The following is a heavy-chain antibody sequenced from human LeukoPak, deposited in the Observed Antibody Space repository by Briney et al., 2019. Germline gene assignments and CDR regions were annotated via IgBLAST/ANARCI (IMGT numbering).Heavy chain of an antibody. CDR3: ARGLTAPLYYMDV. CDR1: GGSISSSSYY. Sequence: SETLSLTCTVSGGSISSSSYYWSWIRQPPGKGLEVIGEINHSGSTNYNPSLKSRVTISVDTSKNQFSLKLSSVTAADTAVYYCARGLTAPLYYMDVWGKGTTVTVSS. D-gene: IGHD1-14*01. J-gene: IGHJ6*03. CDR2: INHSGST. V-gene: IGHV4-39*07.